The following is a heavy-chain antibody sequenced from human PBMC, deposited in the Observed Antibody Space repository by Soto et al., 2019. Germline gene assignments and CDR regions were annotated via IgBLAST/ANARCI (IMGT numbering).Heavy chain of an antibody. CDR2: VLPFFGTA. CDR1: GGTLNSYA. V-gene: IGHV1-69*01. Sequence: QVQLVQSGAEVKKPGSSEKVSCKTTGGTLNSYAISWVRQAPGQGLEWMGGVLPFFGTANYAKRFQGRVTITADESTSTVYMELSSLRSEDTAVYFCARDRSGGYGYFDYWGQGTLVIVSS. D-gene: IGHD5-18*01. CDR3: ARDRSGGYGYFDY. J-gene: IGHJ4*02.